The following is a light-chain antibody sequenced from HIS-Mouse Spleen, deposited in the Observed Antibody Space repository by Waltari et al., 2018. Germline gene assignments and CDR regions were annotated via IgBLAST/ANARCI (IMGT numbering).Light chain of an antibody. CDR2: EDS. CDR3: YSTDSSGNHRV. V-gene: IGLV3-10*01. J-gene: IGLJ2*01. Sequence: SYDLTQPPSVSVSPGQTARITCSGDALPKKSASWYQQKSGQAPVLVIYEDSKRPSGIHERFSGSSSGTMATLTISGAQVEDEADYYCYSTDSSGNHRVFGGGTKLTVL. CDR1: ALPKKS.